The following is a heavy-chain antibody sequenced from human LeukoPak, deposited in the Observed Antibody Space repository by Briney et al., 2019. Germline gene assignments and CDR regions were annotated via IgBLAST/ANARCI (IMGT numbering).Heavy chain of an antibody. CDR2: IWYDGSNK. CDR3: ARDVWDYGDYMDY. V-gene: IGHV3-30*19. Sequence: PGGSLRLSCAASGFTFSSYGMHWVRQAPGKGLEWVAVIWYDGSNKYYADSVKGRFTISRDNSKNTLYLQLNSLRAEDTAVYYCARDVWDYGDYMDYWGQGTLVTVSS. CDR1: GFTFSSYG. J-gene: IGHJ4*02. D-gene: IGHD4-17*01.